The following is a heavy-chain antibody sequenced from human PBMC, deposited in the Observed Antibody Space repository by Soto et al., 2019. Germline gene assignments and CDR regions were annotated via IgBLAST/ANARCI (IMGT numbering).Heavy chain of an antibody. CDR3: ARVGPWVPYYYDSSPYTFENWFDP. Sequence: ASVKVSCKASGYTFTGYYIHWVRQAPGHGLEWMGIINPNGGSTRFAQTFQGRITMTTDTSTSTVYMKLRSLRSEDTAVYYCARVGPWVPYYYDSSPYTFENWFDPWGQGTLVTVSS. V-gene: IGHV1-46*01. D-gene: IGHD3-22*01. CDR1: GYTFTGYY. J-gene: IGHJ5*02. CDR2: INPNGGST.